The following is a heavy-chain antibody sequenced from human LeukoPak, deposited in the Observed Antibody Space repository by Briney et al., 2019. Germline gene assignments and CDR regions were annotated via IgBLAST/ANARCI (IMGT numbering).Heavy chain of an antibody. Sequence: ASVKVSCKASGYTFTSHDINWVRQATGQGLEWMGWMNPNSGNTGYAQKFQGRVTMTRNTSISTAYMELSSLRSEDTAVYYCARALYSSSIRFYYYMDVWGKGTTVTVSS. CDR2: MNPNSGNT. CDR3: ARALYSSSIRFYYYMDV. D-gene: IGHD6-6*01. J-gene: IGHJ6*03. CDR1: GYTFTSHD. V-gene: IGHV1-8*01.